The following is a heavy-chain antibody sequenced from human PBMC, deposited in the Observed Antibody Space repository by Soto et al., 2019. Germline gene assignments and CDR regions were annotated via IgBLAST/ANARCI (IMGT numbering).Heavy chain of an antibody. Sequence: PGGSLRLSCAASGFTFSDYYMSWIRQAPGKGLEWVSYISSSGSTIYYADSVKGRFTISRDNAKNSLYLQMNSLRAEDTAVYYCGFGGSHYYYYYKDFWGKGTTVTVSS. CDR2: ISSSGSTI. CDR1: GFTFSDYY. V-gene: IGHV3-11*01. CDR3: GFGGSHYYYYYKDF. D-gene: IGHD3-16*01. J-gene: IGHJ6*03.